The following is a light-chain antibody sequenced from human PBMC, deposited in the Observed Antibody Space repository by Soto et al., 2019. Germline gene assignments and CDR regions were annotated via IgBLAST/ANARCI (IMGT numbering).Light chain of an antibody. CDR3: QQYFNWPPYT. V-gene: IGKV3D-15*01. CDR1: ESVSSN. CDR2: GAS. Sequence: EIVLTQSPGTLSLSPGERATLSCRASESVSSNVAWYQQKPGQTPRLLIYGASTRATGVPPRFSGSRSGTEFTLTISSLQSEDFAVYYCQQYFNWPPYTFGQGTKVDIK. J-gene: IGKJ2*01.